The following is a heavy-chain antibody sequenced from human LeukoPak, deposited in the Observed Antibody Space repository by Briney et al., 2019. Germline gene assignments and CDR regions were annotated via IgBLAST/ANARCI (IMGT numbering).Heavy chain of an antibody. CDR1: GGSISSYF. CDR2: IYYSGST. Sequence: PSETLSLTCTVSGGSISSYFWGWIRQPPGKGLEWIGYIYYSGSTNYNPALKSRVTISVDTSKNQFSLKLRSVTAADTAVYYCARHKDSSGYNWFDPWGQGTLVTVSS. J-gene: IGHJ5*02. D-gene: IGHD3-22*01. V-gene: IGHV4-59*08. CDR3: ARHKDSSGYNWFDP.